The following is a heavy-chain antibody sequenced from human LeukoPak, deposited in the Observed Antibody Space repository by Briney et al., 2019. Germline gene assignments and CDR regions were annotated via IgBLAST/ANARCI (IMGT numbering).Heavy chain of an antibody. CDR2: VWYDGINK. CDR1: GFTFSSYG. J-gene: IGHJ4*02. Sequence: GGSLRLSCSASGFTFSSYGMHWVRQAPGKGLEWVAVVWYDGINKYYADSVKGRFTISRDNSKNTLYPQMNSLRAEDTAVYYCARSTSSEYDIYHFDYWGQGTLVTVSS. D-gene: IGHD3-9*01. CDR3: ARSTSSEYDIYHFDY. V-gene: IGHV3-33*01.